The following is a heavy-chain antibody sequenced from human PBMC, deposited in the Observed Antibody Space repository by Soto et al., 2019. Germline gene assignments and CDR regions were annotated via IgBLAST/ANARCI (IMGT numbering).Heavy chain of an antibody. Sequence: QVQLMQSGAEVKKPGASVKVSCKASGDTFTDYYIHWVRQAPGQGLEWMGTVNPSGGHTTYAQHFLGRVTMPRDTSTSTLYMELTSLTSDATAIYYCARGGHVVVVTAALDYCGQGTLVTVSS. CDR1: GDTFTDYY. V-gene: IGHV1-46*01. D-gene: IGHD2-21*02. J-gene: IGHJ4*02. CDR2: VNPSGGHT. CDR3: ARGGHVVVVTAALDY.